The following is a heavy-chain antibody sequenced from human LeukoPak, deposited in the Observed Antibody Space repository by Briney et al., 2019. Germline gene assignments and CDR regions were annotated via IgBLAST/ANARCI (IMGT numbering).Heavy chain of an antibody. V-gene: IGHV3-7*01. Sequence: GGSLRLSCAASGFTFSTNWMSWVRQAPGKGLEWVANIKEDGSEKYYVDSVKGRFTISRDNAKNSLYLQMNSLRAEDTAVYYCAREVGHYYYYYMDVWGKGTTVTISS. CDR2: IKEDGSEK. D-gene: IGHD2-2*01. CDR3: AREVGHYYYYYMDV. J-gene: IGHJ6*03. CDR1: GFTFSTNW.